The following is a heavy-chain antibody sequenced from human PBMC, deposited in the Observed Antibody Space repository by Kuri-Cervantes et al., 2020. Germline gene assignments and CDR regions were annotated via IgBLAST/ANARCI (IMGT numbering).Heavy chain of an antibody. V-gene: IGHV1-24*01. CDR3: ATSDWEVAGLDY. CDR1: GYTLTELS. Sequence: ASVKVSCKVSGYTLTELSMHWVRQAPGKGLEWMGGFDPEDGETIYAQKFQGRVTMTEDTSTDTAYMELSSLGSEDTAVYYCATSDWEVAGLDYWGQGTLVTVSS. J-gene: IGHJ4*02. D-gene: IGHD6-19*01. CDR2: FDPEDGET.